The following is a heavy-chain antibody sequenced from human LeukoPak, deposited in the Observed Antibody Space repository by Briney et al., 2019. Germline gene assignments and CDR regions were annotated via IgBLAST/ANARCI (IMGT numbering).Heavy chain of an antibody. D-gene: IGHD3-9*01. CDR1: GYTFTGYY. V-gene: IGHV1-2*02. CDR2: INPNSGGT. CDR3: AKTYYDILTGYYEDY. Sequence: GASVKVSCKASGYTFTGYYMHWVRQAPGQGLEWMGWINPNSGGTNYGQKFQGRVTMTRDTSISTAYMELSRLRSDDTAVYYCAKTYYDILTGYYEDYWGQGTLVTVSS. J-gene: IGHJ4*02.